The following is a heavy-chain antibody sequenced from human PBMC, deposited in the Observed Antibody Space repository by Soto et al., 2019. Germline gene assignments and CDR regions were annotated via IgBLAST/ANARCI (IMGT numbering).Heavy chain of an antibody. CDR2: TYYRSKWYN. CDR1: GDSVSSNSAA. CDR3: ARGLSSCRNNWFDP. V-gene: IGHV6-1*01. D-gene: IGHD6-19*01. J-gene: IGHJ5*02. Sequence: PSETLSLTCAISGDSVSSNSAAWNWIRQSPSRGLEWLGRTYYRSKWYNDYAVSVKSRITINPDTSKNQFSLQLNSVTPEDTAVYYCARGLSSCRNNWFDPWGQGTLVTVSS.